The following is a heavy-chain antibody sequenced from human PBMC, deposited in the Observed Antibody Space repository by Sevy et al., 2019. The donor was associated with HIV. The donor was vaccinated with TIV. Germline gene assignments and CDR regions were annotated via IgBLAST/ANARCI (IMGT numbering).Heavy chain of an antibody. CDR3: ARIPKQQLGTWAFDY. J-gene: IGHJ4*02. CDR1: GYTFTGYY. V-gene: IGHV1-2*02. Sequence: ASVKVSCKASGYTFTGYYMHWVRQAPGQGLEWMGWINPNSGGTNYAQKFQGRVTMTRDTSISTAYMELSRLRSDDTAVYYCARIPKQQLGTWAFDYWGQGTLVTVSS. CDR2: INPNSGGT. D-gene: IGHD6-13*01.